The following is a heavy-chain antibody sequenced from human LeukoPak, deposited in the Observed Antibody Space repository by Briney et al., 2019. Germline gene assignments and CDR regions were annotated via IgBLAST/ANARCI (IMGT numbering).Heavy chain of an antibody. V-gene: IGHV3-53*01. Sequence: GGSLRLSCAASGFTVSSNYMSWVRQAPGKGLEWVSVIYSGGSTYYADSVKGRFTISRDNSKNTLYLQMNSLKAEDTAVYYCAVEMASLKYYFDYWGQGTLVTVSS. J-gene: IGHJ4*02. CDR3: AVEMASLKYYFDY. CDR1: GFTVSSNY. CDR2: IYSGGST. D-gene: IGHD5-24*01.